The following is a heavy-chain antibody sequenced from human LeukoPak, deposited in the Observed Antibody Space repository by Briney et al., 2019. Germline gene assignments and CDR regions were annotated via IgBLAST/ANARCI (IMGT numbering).Heavy chain of an antibody. V-gene: IGHV5-51*01. D-gene: IGHD2-21*02. CDR3: ARAADCGGDCYPSYFDY. J-gene: IGHJ4*02. Sequence: GESLKISCKGSGYSFTSYWIGWVRQMPGKGLEWMGTIYPGDSDTRYSPSFQGQVTISADKSISTAYLQWSSLKASDTAMYYCARAADCGGDCYPSYFDYWGQGTLVTVSS. CDR2: IYPGDSDT. CDR1: GYSFTSYW.